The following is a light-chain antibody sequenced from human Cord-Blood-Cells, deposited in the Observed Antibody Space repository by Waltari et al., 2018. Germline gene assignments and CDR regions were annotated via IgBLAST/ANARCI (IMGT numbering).Light chain of an antibody. CDR1: QSVSSSY. CDR3: QQYGSSPPIT. J-gene: IGKJ5*01. V-gene: IGKV3-20*01. Sequence: EIVLTQSPGTLFLSPGERATLSCRASQSVSSSYLAWYQQKPGQPPRPLIYGASSRATGIPDRFSGSGSGTDFTLTISRLEPEDFAVYYCQQYGSSPPITFGQGTRLEIK. CDR2: GAS.